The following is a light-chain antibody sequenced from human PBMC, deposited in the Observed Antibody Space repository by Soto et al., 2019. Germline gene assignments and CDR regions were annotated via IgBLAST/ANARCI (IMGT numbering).Light chain of an antibody. V-gene: IGLV2-14*01. CDR2: EVS. CDR1: SNDIGAYKY. Sequence: QSALTQPASVSGSPGQSITISCTGSSNDIGAYKYVSWYQQYPGKAPKLIIFEVSNRPSGVSNRFSGSKSGNTASLTIAGLQAEDEADYHCSSYTTGSTIYVFGGGTKVTV. CDR3: SSYTTGSTIYV. J-gene: IGLJ1*01.